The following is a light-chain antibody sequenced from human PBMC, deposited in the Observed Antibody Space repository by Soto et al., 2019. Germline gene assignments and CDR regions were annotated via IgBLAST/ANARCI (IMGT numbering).Light chain of an antibody. CDR1: QSISSW. J-gene: IGKJ3*01. Sequence: DIQMTQSPSTLSASVGDRVTITCRASQSISSWLAWYQQKPGKASKLLIYKASSLESGVPSRFSGSGSGTEFTLTISSLQPDDFVTYYCQQYNSYSHTFGPGTKVDIK. V-gene: IGKV1-5*03. CDR2: KAS. CDR3: QQYNSYSHT.